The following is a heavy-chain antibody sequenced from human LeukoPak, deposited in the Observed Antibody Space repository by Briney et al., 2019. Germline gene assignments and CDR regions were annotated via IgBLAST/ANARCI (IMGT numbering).Heavy chain of an antibody. CDR2: INHSGST. D-gene: IGHD3-3*01. V-gene: IGHV4-34*01. J-gene: IGHJ5*02. CDR1: GGSFSGYY. CDR3: ASRPSQYYDFWSGYHNWFDP. Sequence: SETLSLTCAVYGGSFSGYYWSWIRQPPGKGLEWIGEINHSGSTNYNPSLKSRVTISVDTSKNQFSLKLSSVTAADTAVYYCASRPSQYYDFWSGYHNWFDPWGQGTLVTVSS.